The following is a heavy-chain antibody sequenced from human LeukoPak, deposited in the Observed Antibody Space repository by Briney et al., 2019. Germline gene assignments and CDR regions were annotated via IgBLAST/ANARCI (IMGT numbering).Heavy chain of an antibody. CDR1: GYTFTSYG. CDR2: IYYSGST. V-gene: IGHV4-59*08. CDR3: AGTYYDSSGYYLGGDY. D-gene: IGHD3-22*01. Sequence: SCKASGYTFTSYGISWIRQPPGKGLEWIGYIYYSGSTNYNPSLKSRVTISVDTSKNQFSLKLSSVTAADTAVYYCAGTYYDSSGYYLGGDYWGQGTLVTVSS. J-gene: IGHJ4*02.